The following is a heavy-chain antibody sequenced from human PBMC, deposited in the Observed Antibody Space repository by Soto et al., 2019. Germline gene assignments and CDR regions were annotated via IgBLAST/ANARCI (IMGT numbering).Heavy chain of an antibody. D-gene: IGHD1-26*01. CDR3: AREGSVGVPSGVPLDS. J-gene: IGHJ4*02. V-gene: IGHV3-33*01. CDR2: IWYDGSNK. CDR1: GFTFSSYG. Sequence: QVQLVESGGGVVQPGRSLRLSCAASGFTFSSYGMHWVRQAPGKGLEWVAVIWYDGSNKYHAGSVKGRFNISRDNSKHSLALQMTRLRAEDTSVYYWAREGSVGVPSGVPLDSWGQGTLVTVSS.